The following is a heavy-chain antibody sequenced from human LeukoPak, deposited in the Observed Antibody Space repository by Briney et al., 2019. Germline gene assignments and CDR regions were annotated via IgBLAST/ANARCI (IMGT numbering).Heavy chain of an antibody. CDR3: ARVTYSSSWYSYYYYGMDV. J-gene: IGHJ6*02. D-gene: IGHD6-13*01. CDR2: IYYSGST. CDR1: GGSISSYY. V-gene: IGHV4-59*01. Sequence: SETLSLTCTVSGGSISSYYWSWIRQPPGKGLEWIGYIYYSGSTNYNPSLKSRVTISVDTSKNQFSLKLSSVTAADTAVYYRARVTYSSSWYSYYYYGMDVWGQGTTVTVSS.